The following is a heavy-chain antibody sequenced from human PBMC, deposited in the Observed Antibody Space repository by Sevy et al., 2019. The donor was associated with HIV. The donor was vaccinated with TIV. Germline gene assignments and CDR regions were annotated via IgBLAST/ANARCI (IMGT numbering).Heavy chain of an antibody. Sequence: ASVKVSCKASGYTFTTYPIGWVRQAPGQGLEWMGWISTYSGETRDAQKFQGRATMTTDTSTSTAYLERRSLRSDDTADYYCARDSDGSGHYYADYFDYWGQGTLVTVSS. CDR2: ISTYSGET. CDR3: ARDSDGSGHYYADYFDY. CDR1: GYTFTTYP. V-gene: IGHV1-18*01. J-gene: IGHJ4*02. D-gene: IGHD3-22*01.